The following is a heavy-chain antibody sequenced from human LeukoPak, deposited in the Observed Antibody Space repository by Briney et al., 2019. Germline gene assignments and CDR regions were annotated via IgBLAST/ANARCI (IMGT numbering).Heavy chain of an antibody. V-gene: IGHV3-11*05. D-gene: IGHD1-26*01. CDR2: ISSSTSYS. Sequence: GVSLRLSCAASGFTFSEYYMSWIRRSPGKGLEWISYISSSTSYSNYADSVKGRFTISRDSPKNSLYLQMNSLRAEDTAVYYCARVAVGAYYFDYWGQGALVTVSS. J-gene: IGHJ4*02. CDR3: ARVAVGAYYFDY. CDR1: GFTFSEYY.